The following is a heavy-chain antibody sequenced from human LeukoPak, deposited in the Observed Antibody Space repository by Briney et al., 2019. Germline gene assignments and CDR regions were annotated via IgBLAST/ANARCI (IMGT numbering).Heavy chain of an antibody. CDR1: GYTFTGYY. CDR2: INPNSGGT. V-gene: IGHV1-2*02. J-gene: IGHJ5*02. D-gene: IGHD3-10*01. Sequence: ASVKVSCKASGYTFTGYYIHWVRQAPGQGLECVGWINPNSGGTNYAQTFKGRVTITRDTSISTAYMELSRLRSDATAVYYCARGGSGSYFSWLDPWGQGTLVTASS. CDR3: ARGGSGSYFSWLDP.